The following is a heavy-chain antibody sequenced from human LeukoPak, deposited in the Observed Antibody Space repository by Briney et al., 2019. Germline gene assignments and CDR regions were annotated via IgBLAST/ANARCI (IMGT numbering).Heavy chain of an antibody. CDR2: ISYDGSNK. CDR1: GFTFSSYA. Sequence: GRSLRLSCAASGFTFSSYAMPWVRQAPGKGLEWVAVISYDGSNKYYADSVKGRFTISRDNAKNSRYLQMNSLRAEDTAVYYCAGRYDSSGYPLHWGQGTLVTVSS. J-gene: IGHJ4*02. D-gene: IGHD3-22*01. V-gene: IGHV3-30*04. CDR3: AGRYDSSGYPLH.